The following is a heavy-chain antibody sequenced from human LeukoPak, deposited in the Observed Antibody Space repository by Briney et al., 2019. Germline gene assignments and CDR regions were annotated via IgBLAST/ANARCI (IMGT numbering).Heavy chain of an antibody. CDR3: ARRTQQQVYFDY. CDR1: GFTFSSYA. V-gene: IGHV3-23*01. CDR2: ISGSGGST. Sequence: GGSLRLSCAASGFTFSSYAMSWVRQAPGKGLEWVSAISGSGGSTYYADPVKGRFTISRDDVENSLYLQMNSLRVEDTAIYYCARRTQQQVYFDYWGRGVLVTVSS. D-gene: IGHD6-13*01. J-gene: IGHJ4*02.